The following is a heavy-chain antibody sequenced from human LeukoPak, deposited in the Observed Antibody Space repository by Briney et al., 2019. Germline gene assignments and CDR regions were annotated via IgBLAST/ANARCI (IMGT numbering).Heavy chain of an antibody. CDR3: ARGTARSFDY. CDR1: GYTLTELS. D-gene: IGHD5-18*01. J-gene: IGHJ4*02. CDR2: IIPIFGTA. V-gene: IGHV1-69*13. Sequence: SVKVSCKVSGYTLTELSMHWVRQAPGQGLEWMGGIIPIFGTANYAQKFQGRVTITADESTSTAYMELSSLRSEDTAVYYCARGTARSFDYWGQGTLVTVSS.